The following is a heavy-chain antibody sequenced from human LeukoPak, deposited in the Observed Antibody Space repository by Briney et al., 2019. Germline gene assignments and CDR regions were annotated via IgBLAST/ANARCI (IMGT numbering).Heavy chain of an antibody. CDR2: IYTSGST. J-gene: IGHJ4*02. D-gene: IGHD4-17*01. V-gene: IGHV4-61*02. Sequence: SEALSLTCTVSGGSISSGRYYWSWIRQPAGKGLEWIGRIYTSGSTNYNPSLKSRVTMSVDTSKNQFSLKLSSVTAADTAVYYCARSMYGEGYWGQGTLVTVSS. CDR1: GGSISSGRYY. CDR3: ARSMYGEGY.